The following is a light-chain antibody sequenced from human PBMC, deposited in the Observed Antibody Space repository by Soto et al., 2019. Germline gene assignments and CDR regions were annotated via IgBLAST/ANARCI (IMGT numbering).Light chain of an antibody. CDR3: QQYGNSRWT. CDR2: GAS. J-gene: IGKJ1*01. CDR1: KSVSSRN. Sequence: EIVLTQSPGTLSLSPGERATLSCRASKSVSSRNLAWYQQKPGQGPRLLISGASTRAPGIPDRFSGSGSGTDFTLTISRLEPEDFAVYYCQQYGNSRWTFGQGTKVEIK. V-gene: IGKV3-20*01.